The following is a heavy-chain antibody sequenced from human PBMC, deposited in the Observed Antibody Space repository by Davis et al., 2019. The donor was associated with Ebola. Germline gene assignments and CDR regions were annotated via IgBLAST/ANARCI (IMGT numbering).Heavy chain of an antibody. D-gene: IGHD2-15*01. J-gene: IGHJ6*02. CDR2: INSDGSST. CDR3: ARVLDCSGGSCYGGIEYYYYYYGMDV. V-gene: IGHV3-74*01. CDR1: GFTFSSYA. Sequence: GESLKISCAASGFTFSSYAMSWVRQAPGKGLVWVSRINSDGSSTSYADSVKGRFTISRDNAKNTLYLQMNSLRAEDTAVYYCARVLDCSGGSCYGGIEYYYYYYGMDVWGQGTTVTVSS.